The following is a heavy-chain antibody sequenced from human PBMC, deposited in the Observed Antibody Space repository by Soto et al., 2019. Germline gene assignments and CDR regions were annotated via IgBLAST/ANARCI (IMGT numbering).Heavy chain of an antibody. J-gene: IGHJ4*02. CDR2: IYPGDFDT. Sequence: PGESLKISCKGSGYSFTSFWIAWVRQMPGKGLEWMGIIYPGDFDTRYSPSFQGQVTISADKSINTAYLQWSSLKASDTAMYYCARRLSPLDPYHFDYWGQGTLVTVSS. CDR3: ARRLSPLDPYHFDY. CDR1: GYSFTSFW. V-gene: IGHV5-51*01.